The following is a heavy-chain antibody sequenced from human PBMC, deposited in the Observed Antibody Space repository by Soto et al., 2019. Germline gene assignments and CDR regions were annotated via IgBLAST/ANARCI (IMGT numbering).Heavy chain of an antibody. V-gene: IGHV3-49*03. CDR3: TRDYYDSSGSEGYYFDY. CDR2: IRSKAYGGTT. D-gene: IGHD3-22*01. J-gene: IGHJ4*02. CDR1: GFTFGDYA. Sequence: PGGSLRLSCTGSGFTFGDYAMSRFRQAPGKGLEWVGFIRSKAYGGTTEYAASVKGGFTISRDDSKSIAYLQMNSLKTEDTAVYYCTRDYYDSSGSEGYYFDYWGQGTLVTVSS.